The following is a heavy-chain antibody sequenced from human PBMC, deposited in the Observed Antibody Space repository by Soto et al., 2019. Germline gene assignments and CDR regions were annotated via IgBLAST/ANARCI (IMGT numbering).Heavy chain of an antibody. V-gene: IGHV1-18*01. Sequence: QVQLVQPGAEVKKPGASVKVSCKASGYTFTSYGISWVRQAPGQGLEWMGWISAYNGNTNYAQKLQGRVTMTTDTSTSTAYMELRSLRSDDTAVYYCARSDDYYDSSGYYYRIDYWGQGTLVTVSS. D-gene: IGHD3-22*01. J-gene: IGHJ4*02. CDR1: GYTFTSYG. CDR3: ARSDDYYDSSGYYYRIDY. CDR2: ISAYNGNT.